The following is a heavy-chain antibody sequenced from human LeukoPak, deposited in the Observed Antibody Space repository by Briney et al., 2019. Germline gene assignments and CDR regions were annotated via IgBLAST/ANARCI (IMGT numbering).Heavy chain of an antibody. D-gene: IGHD2-15*01. V-gene: IGHV4-59*08. CDR3: ARGGEADDAFDI. CDR2: IYYSGST. Sequence: SETLFLTCTVSGGSISSYYWSWIRQPPGKGLEWIGYIYYSGSTNYNPSLKSRVTISVDTSKNQFSLKLSSVTAADTAVYYCARGGEADDAFDIWGQGTMVTVSS. CDR1: GGSISSYY. J-gene: IGHJ3*02.